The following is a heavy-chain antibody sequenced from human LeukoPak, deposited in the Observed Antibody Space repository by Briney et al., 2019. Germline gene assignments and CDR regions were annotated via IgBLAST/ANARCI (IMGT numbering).Heavy chain of an antibody. V-gene: IGHV3-30*11. D-gene: IGHD2-15*01. J-gene: IGHJ4*02. Sequence: PGRSLRLSCAASGFTFSDYAIHWVRQTPDKGLEWVAFISYDGSNKYYADSVKGRFTISRDNSKNRLYLQMNSLRADDTAVYYFQRDPRSSRNFVVVAAAGIYFIYCGRQTLVVVSS. CDR2: ISYDGSNK. CDR3: QRDPRSSRNFVVVAAAGIYFIY. CDR1: GFTFSDYA.